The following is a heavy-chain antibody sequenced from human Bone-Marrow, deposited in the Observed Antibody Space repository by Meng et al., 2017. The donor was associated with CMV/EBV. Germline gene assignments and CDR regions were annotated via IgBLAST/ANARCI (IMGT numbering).Heavy chain of an antibody. CDR2: IDDDGRGT. CDR1: TFSRSW. V-gene: IGHV3-74*01. CDR3: ARDLFQYDSSGYDSAFDI. Sequence: TFSRSWMHWVRQTPGKRLLWVSRIDDDGRGTTYADSVKGRFTISRDNAKNTLYLLMNSLRAEDTAMYYCARDLFQYDSSGYDSAFDIWGQGTMVTVSS. D-gene: IGHD3-22*01. J-gene: IGHJ3*02.